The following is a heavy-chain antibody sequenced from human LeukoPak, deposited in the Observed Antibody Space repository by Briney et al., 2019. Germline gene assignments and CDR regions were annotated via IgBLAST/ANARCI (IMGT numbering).Heavy chain of an antibody. D-gene: IGHD6-19*01. CDR1: GFTFSDYY. CDR3: ARDKAAAGHSSGWYEDAFDI. V-gene: IGHV3-11*01. Sequence: GGSLRLSCAASGFTFSDYYMSWIRQAPGKGLEWVSYISSSGSTIYYADSVKGRFTISRDNAKNSLYLQMNSLRAEDTAVYYCARDKAAAGHSSGWYEDAFDIWGQETMVTVSS. CDR2: ISSSGSTI. J-gene: IGHJ3*02.